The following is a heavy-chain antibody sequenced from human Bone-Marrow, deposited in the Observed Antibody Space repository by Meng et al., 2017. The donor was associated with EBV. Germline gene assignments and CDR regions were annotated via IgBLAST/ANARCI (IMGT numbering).Heavy chain of an antibody. V-gene: IGHV1-69*01. D-gene: IGHD2-2*01. CDR1: RDTLTNYG. CDR3: AAPKYCSGTSCYEVFDF. CDR2: LIPVSGTT. Sequence: QVQLVQSGAGVKKTGSSVRVTCRAARDTLTNYGNSWVRQAPGQGLEWMGGLIPVSGTTNYAQKFQDRLTITADESTNTAYMDLSSLGFEDTAMYYCAAPKYCSGTSCYEVFDFWGQGSLVTVSS. J-gene: IGHJ4*02.